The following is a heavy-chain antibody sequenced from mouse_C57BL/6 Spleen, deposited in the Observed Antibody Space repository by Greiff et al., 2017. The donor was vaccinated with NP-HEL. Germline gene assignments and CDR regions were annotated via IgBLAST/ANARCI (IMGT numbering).Heavy chain of an antibody. CDR1: GYTFTSYW. J-gene: IGHJ2*01. D-gene: IGHD4-1*01. V-gene: IGHV1-69*01. CDR2: IDPSDSYT. Sequence: QVQLKQPGAELVMPGASVKLSCKASGYTFTSYWMHWVKQRPGQGLEWIGEIDPSDSYTNYNQKFKGKSTLTVDKSSSTAYMQLSSLTSEDSAVYYCAIANWDYFDYWGQGTTLTVSS. CDR3: AIANWDYFDY.